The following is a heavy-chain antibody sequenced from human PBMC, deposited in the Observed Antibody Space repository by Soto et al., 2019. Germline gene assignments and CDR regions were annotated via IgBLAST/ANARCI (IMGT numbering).Heavy chain of an antibody. D-gene: IGHD5-12*01. V-gene: IGHV1-18*04. CDR3: AREIYQKNYY. CDR2: ISAYNGNT. CDR1: GFTFTSYG. J-gene: IGHJ4*02. Sequence: ASVRFSCKASGFTFTSYGISSVRHAPGQGLEWMGWISAYNGNTNYAQKLQGRVTMSTDTSTSTAYMGRRSLRSDDTAVYYCAREIYQKNYYWGQGTLVTVSS.